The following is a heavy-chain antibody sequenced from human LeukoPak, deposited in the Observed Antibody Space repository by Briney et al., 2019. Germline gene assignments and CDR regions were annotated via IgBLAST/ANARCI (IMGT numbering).Heavy chain of an antibody. J-gene: IGHJ4*02. CDR3: AKLASPGYCSGGTCLFDF. Sequence: GGSLRLSCAASGFTFSTFAMIWVRQPPGKGLEWVSSIFPSGGEIHYADSVKGRFTISRDNSKNTLYLQMNSLRAEDTAVYYCAKLASPGYCSGGTCLFDFWGQGTLVTVSS. CDR1: GFTFSTFA. CDR2: IFPSGGEI. V-gene: IGHV3-23*01. D-gene: IGHD2-15*01.